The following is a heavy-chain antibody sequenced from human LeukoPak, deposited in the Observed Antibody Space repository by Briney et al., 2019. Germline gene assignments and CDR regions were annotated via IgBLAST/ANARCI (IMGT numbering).Heavy chain of an antibody. CDR2: IYPGDSDT. V-gene: IGHV5-51*01. CDR1: GYSFTSYW. Sequence: GESLKISCKGSGYSFTSYWIGWVRQMPGKGLEWMGIIYPGDSDTRYSPSFQGQVTISADKSISTAYLQWSSLKASDTATYYCARITMVRGVITGAFDIWGQGTMVTVSS. J-gene: IGHJ3*02. CDR3: ARITMVRGVITGAFDI. D-gene: IGHD3-10*01.